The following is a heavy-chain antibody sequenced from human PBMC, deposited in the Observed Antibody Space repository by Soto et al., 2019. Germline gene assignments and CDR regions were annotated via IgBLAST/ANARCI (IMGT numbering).Heavy chain of an antibody. CDR3: AGGIREGGD. Sequence: PSETLSLTCTVSGGSVSSGSYYWCWIRHPPGKGLEWIGYIYYSGSTNYNPSLKSRVTISVDTSKNQFSLKLSSVTAADTAVYYGAGGIREGGDCGKGSLVTVDS. CDR2: IYYSGST. V-gene: IGHV4-61*01. D-gene: IGHD3-10*01. CDR1: GGSVSSGSYY. J-gene: IGHJ4*02.